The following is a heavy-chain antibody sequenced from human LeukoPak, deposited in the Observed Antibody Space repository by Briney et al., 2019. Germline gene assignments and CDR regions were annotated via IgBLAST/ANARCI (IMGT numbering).Heavy chain of an antibody. Sequence: PSETLSLTCSVSDDSVSRSDSYWDWIRQPPGTGLEWIGTIYYSGRTYYSPSLKSRVTMSVDPSNNQFSLNLRSVTAADTALYYCARRRYYDGSGYLEWGQGTLLSVSS. CDR2: IYYSGRT. CDR3: ARRRYYDGSGYLE. D-gene: IGHD3-22*01. CDR1: DDSVSRSDSY. J-gene: IGHJ1*01. V-gene: IGHV4-39*01.